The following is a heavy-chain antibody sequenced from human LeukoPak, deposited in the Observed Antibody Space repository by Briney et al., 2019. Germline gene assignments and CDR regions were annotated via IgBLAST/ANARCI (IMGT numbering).Heavy chain of an antibody. CDR1: GFTFSTYE. Sequence: GGSLRLSCAASGFTFSTYEMNWVRQAPGKGLEWVSYIGSSGRTVYYADSVKGRFTISRDNAKNLLYLQMNSLRAEDTGVYYCAKLDVIAGLDYWGPGTLVTVSS. CDR3: AKLDVIAGLDY. D-gene: IGHD6-13*01. J-gene: IGHJ4*02. CDR2: IGSSGRTV. V-gene: IGHV3-48*03.